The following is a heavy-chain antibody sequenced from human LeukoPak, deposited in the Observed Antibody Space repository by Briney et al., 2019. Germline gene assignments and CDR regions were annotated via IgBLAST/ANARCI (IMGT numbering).Heavy chain of an antibody. V-gene: IGHV3-23*01. Sequence: GGSLRLSCAASGFTFSSYAMTWVRQAPGKGLEWVSSISTSGGNTYYADSVKGRFTISRDNSKNTLYLQMNSLRAEDTAVYYCAKNERCGSGRYEPYYFDYWGQGTLVTVSS. CDR2: ISTSGGNT. CDR1: GFTFSSYA. J-gene: IGHJ4*02. CDR3: AKNERCGSGRYEPYYFDY. D-gene: IGHD3-10*01.